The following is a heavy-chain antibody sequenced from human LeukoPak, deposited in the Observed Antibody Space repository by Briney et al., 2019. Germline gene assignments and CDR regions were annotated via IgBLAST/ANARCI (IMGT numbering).Heavy chain of an antibody. V-gene: IGHV4-34*01. CDR1: GWSFNDYY. J-gene: IGHJ5*02. Sequence: SETLSLTCAVYGWSFNDYYWNWIRQPPGKGLEWIGEINARGGTNYNPSLKRRVTISVDTSKKQFSLMLTSMIAADTALYYCARGQVPAARGYNWFDPWGQGTLVTVSS. CDR2: INARGGT. D-gene: IGHD2-2*01. CDR3: ARGQVPAARGYNWFDP.